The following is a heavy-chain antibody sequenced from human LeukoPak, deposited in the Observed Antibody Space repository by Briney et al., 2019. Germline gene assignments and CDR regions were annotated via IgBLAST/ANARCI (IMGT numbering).Heavy chain of an antibody. D-gene: IGHD3-22*01. V-gene: IGHV4-34*01. CDR1: GGSFSGYY. CDR2: INHSGST. Sequence: SETLSLTCAVYGGSFSGYYWSWIRQPPGKGLEWIGEINHSGSTNYNPSLKSRVTISVDTSKNQFSLKLSSVTAADTAVYYCARDTYYYDSSGYRGVDYWGQGTLVTVSS. CDR3: ARDTYYYDSSGYRGVDY. J-gene: IGHJ4*02.